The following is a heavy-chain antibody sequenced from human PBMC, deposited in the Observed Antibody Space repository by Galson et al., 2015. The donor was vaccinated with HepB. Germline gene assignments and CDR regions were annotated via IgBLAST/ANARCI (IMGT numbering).Heavy chain of an antibody. CDR1: GYTFTSYY. D-gene: IGHD5-24*01. J-gene: IGHJ3*02. CDR2: INPSGGST. Sequence: SVKVSCKASGYTFTSYYMHWVRQAPGQGLEWMGIINPSGGSTSYAQKFQGRVTMTRDTSTSTVYMELSSLRSEDTAVYYCARDIPPPAKEMATKSERNAFDIWGEGTMVTVSS. CDR3: ARDIPPPAKEMATKSERNAFDI. V-gene: IGHV1-46*01.